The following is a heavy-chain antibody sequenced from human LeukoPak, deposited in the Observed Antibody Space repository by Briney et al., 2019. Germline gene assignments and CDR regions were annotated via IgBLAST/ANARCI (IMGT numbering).Heavy chain of an antibody. D-gene: IGHD3-22*01. V-gene: IGHV3-13*01. CDR1: GFTFSSYD. CDR3: AKDARDSSGYYSAFDY. Sequence: GGSLRLSCAASGFTFSSYDMHWVRQATGKGLEWVSAIGTAGDTYYPGSVKGRFTISRENAKNSLYLQMNSLRAGDTAVYYCAKDARDSSGYYSAFDYWGQGTLVTVSS. CDR2: IGTAGDT. J-gene: IGHJ4*02.